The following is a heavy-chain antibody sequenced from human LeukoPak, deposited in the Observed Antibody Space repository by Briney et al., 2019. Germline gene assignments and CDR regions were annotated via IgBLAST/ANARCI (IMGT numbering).Heavy chain of an antibody. CDR1: GGAFSKTA. Sequence: SVKVPCKASGGAFSKTAINWVRQAPGQGLEWMGGFIPFYDATNYAQRFQGRVTMTEDTSTDTAYMELSSLRSEDTAVYYCATDFPKGGSSGYFSGSFDYWGQGTLVTVSS. CDR3: ATDFPKGGSSGYFSGSFDY. J-gene: IGHJ4*02. CDR2: FIPFYDAT. D-gene: IGHD3-22*01. V-gene: IGHV1-69*06.